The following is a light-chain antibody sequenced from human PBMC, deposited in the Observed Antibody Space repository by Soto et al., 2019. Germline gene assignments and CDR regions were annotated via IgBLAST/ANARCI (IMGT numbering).Light chain of an antibody. CDR1: QSVDSSF. CDR3: QQYGSSVT. J-gene: IGKJ1*01. CDR2: GAS. Sequence: EIVLTQSPGSLSLSPGERATLSCRASQSVDSSFFAWYQQTPGQAPRLLIYGASNRATGIPDRFSGSGSGTDFTLAISRLEPEDFAVYYCQQYGSSVTFGQGTKVEIK. V-gene: IGKV3-20*01.